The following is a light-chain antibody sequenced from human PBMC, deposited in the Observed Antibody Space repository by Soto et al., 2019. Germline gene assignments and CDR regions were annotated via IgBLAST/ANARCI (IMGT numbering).Light chain of an antibody. J-gene: IGLJ1*01. Sequence: NFMLTQPHSVSESPGKTVTISCPRSSGSIASNYVQWDQQRPGSAPTTVIYEDNQRPSGVPDRFSGSIDSSSNSASLTISGLKTEDEADYYCQSYDSSCYVFGTGTKLTVL. CDR1: SGSIASNY. V-gene: IGLV6-57*03. CDR3: QSYDSSCYV. CDR2: EDN.